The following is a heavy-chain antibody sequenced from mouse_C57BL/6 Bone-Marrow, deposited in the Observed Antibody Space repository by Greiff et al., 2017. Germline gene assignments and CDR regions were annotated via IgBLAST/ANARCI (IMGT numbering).Heavy chain of an antibody. CDR3: ARDYYGNCGY. Sequence: QVQLQQPGAELVRPGSSVKLSCKASGYTFTSYWMDWVKQRPGQGLEWIGNIYPSDSETHCNQKFKDKATLTVDKSSSTAYMQLSSLTSEDSAVYFCARDYYGNCGYWGPDATLSVSS. V-gene: IGHV1-61*01. CDR2: IYPSDSET. J-gene: IGHJ2*01. D-gene: IGHD2-1*01. CDR1: GYTFTSYW.